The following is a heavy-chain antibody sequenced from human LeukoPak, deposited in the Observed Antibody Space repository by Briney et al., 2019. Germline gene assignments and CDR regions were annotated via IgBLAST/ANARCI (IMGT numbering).Heavy chain of an antibody. CDR3: ARASERSGSYEPRGLGY. CDR1: AYTFTSYD. CDR2: MNPNSGNT. V-gene: IGHV1-8*03. Sequence: ASVKVSCKASAYTFTSYDINWVRQATGQGLEWMGWMNPNSGNTGYAQKFQGRVTITRDTSISTAYMELSSLTSEDTAVYYCARASERSGSYEPRGLGYWGQGTLVTVSS. J-gene: IGHJ4*02. D-gene: IGHD1-26*01.